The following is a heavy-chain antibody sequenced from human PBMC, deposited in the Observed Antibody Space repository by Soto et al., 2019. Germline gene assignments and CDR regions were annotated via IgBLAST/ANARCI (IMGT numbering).Heavy chain of an antibody. D-gene: IGHD2-2*01. V-gene: IGHV3-23*01. CDR2: ISDSGGST. J-gene: IGHJ4*02. Sequence: GGSLRLSCAASGFTFSSYAMSWVRQAPGKGLEWVSVISDSGGSTYYADSVKGRFTISRDNSKNTLYLQMNSLRAEDTAIYYCAKDLYQLVLLCLADYWGQGTLVTVSS. CDR1: GFTFSSYA. CDR3: AKDLYQLVLLCLADY.